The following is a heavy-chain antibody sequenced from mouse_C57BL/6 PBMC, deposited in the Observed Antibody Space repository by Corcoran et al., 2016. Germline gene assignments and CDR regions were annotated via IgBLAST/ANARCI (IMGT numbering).Heavy chain of an antibody. D-gene: IGHD1-1*01. CDR2: INTYSGVP. CDR1: GYTFTTYG. CDR3: ARDDGKGGMDY. J-gene: IGHJ4*01. V-gene: IGHV9-3*01. Sequence: QIQLVQSGPELKKPGETVKISCKASGYTFTTYGMSWEKQAPGKGLKWMGCINTYSGVPTYADDFKGRFAFSLETSASTAYLQINTLKNEDKATYFGARDDGKGGMDYWGQGTSVTVSS.